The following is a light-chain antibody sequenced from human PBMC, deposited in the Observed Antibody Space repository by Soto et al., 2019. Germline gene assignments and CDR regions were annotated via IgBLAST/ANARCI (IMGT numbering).Light chain of an antibody. CDR3: QQYSTLPHT. J-gene: IGKJ2*01. V-gene: IGKV3-20*01. Sequence: NVLTQSPGILSLSPGERSTLSCRASQSVTNSCFAWYQQKPGQAPRLLIYSISSRATGIPDRFSGSGSGTDFTLSISRLEPEDFVVYYCQQYSTLPHTFGQGTKLEF. CDR2: SIS. CDR1: QSVTNSC.